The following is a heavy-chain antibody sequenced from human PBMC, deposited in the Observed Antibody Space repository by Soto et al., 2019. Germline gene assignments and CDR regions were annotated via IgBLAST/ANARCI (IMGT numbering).Heavy chain of an antibody. CDR3: ARVAVAGNPGAI. CDR2: IIPIFGTA. J-gene: IGHJ3*02. V-gene: IGHV1-69*13. CDR1: GGTFSSSA. Sequence: SVKVSSKACGGTFSSSAISWVRQAPGQGLEWMGGIIPIFGTANYAQKFPGRVTITADESTSTAYMELSSLRSEDTAVYYCARVAVAGNPGAIWGQGTMVTVSS. D-gene: IGHD6-19*01.